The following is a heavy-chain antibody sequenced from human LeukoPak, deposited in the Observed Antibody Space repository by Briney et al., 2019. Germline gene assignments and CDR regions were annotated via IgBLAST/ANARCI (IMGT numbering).Heavy chain of an antibody. CDR2: INHSGST. CDR1: GGSFSGYY. V-gene: IGHV4-34*01. D-gene: IGHD2-2*01. J-gene: IGHJ6*02. CDR3: ARAIVVVPAARRNGGMDV. Sequence: SSETLSLTCAVFGGSFSGYYWSWIRQPPGKGLEWIGEINHSGSTNYNPSLKSRVTISVDTSKNQFSLKLSSVTAADTAVYYCARAIVVVPAARRNGGMDVWGQGTTVTVSS.